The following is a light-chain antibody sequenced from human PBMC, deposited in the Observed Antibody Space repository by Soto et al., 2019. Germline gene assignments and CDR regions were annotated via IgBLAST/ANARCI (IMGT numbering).Light chain of an antibody. CDR1: QSVSRNN. J-gene: IGKJ2*01. Sequence: EIVVTQSPGTLSLSPGERGTLSCRASQSVSRNNLAWYQQRPGQPPRLFIYGASSRAPGIPDRFSGSRSGTDFTLTISKLEPEDSAVYFCQQYDRPPYSFGQGTKLEIK. CDR2: GAS. CDR3: QQYDRPPYS. V-gene: IGKV3-20*01.